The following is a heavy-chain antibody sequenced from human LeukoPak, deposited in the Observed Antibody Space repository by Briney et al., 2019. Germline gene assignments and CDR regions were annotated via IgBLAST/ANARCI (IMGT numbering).Heavy chain of an antibody. V-gene: IGHV4-39*01. J-gene: IGHJ1*01. D-gene: IGHD2-21*02. CDR1: AASISSSSYC. CDR3: ARHAYCGGDCKESLPEYFQH. CDR2: IYETGTA. Sequence: SPTLSPTRTVSAASISSSSYCWGWLRQPPGRGLEGFVRIYETGTAHYTPSLKSLVTISVDTSKSQFSLKLSSVTAADTAVYYCARHAYCGGDCKESLPEYFQHWGQGTLVTVSS.